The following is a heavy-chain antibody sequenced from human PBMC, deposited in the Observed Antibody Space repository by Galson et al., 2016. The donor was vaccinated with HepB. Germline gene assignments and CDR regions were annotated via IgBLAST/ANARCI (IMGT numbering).Heavy chain of an antibody. CDR3: ARICTPHGSVTHGFDP. Sequence: SETLSLTCSVSNFSMQTNYYWGWLRQPPGRGLELIGNVFHFGSTFYNPSLKSRVAISIDTSKKQFSLSLTSVTAADTALYYCARICTPHGSVTHGFDPWGQGVLVTVSS. V-gene: IGHV4-38-2*02. J-gene: IGHJ5*02. CDR1: NFSMQTNYY. CDR2: VFHFGST. D-gene: IGHD2-8*01.